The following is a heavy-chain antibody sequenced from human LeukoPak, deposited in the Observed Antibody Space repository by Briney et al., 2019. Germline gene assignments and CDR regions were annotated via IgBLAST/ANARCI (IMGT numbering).Heavy chain of an antibody. Sequence: SETLSLTCTVSGGSISSYYWSWIRQPPGKGLEWIGYIYYSGSTNYNPSLKSRVTISVDTSKNQFSLKLSSVTAADTAVYYCARSMRGSYALLYAFDIWGQGTMVTVSS. CDR3: ARSMRGSYALLYAFDI. D-gene: IGHD1-26*01. CDR2: IYYSGST. CDR1: GGSISSYY. J-gene: IGHJ3*02. V-gene: IGHV4-59*12.